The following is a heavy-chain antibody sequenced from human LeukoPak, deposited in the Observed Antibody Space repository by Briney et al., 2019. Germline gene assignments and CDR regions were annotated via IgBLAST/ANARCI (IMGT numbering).Heavy chain of an antibody. J-gene: IGHJ4*02. V-gene: IGHV4-34*01. CDR1: GGSFSGYY. Sequence: SETLSLTCAVYGGSFSGYYWGWIRQPPGKGLEWIGEINHSGSTNYNPSLKSRVTISVDTCKHQFSLKLSSVTAADTAVYYCARHSYGTSGYWPDYFDYWGQGTLVTVSS. CDR2: INHSGST. D-gene: IGHD3-22*01. CDR3: ARHSYGTSGYWPDYFDY.